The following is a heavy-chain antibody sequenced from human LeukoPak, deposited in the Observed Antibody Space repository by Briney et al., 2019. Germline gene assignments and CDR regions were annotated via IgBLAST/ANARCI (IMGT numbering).Heavy chain of an antibody. CDR1: GGSITKSNYY. J-gene: IGHJ4*02. CDR3: ARHSEEDGSNPKPLDS. V-gene: IGHV4-39*01. D-gene: IGHD6-6*01. CDR2: IYYSGRT. Sequence: PSETLSLTCTVSGGSITKSNYYWAWVRQPPGKGLVWIVSIYYSGRTYYNPSLKSPVTTSVDTSNNQFSLKLSSLTAADTAVYYCARHSEEDGSNPKPLDSWGQGTLVTVSS.